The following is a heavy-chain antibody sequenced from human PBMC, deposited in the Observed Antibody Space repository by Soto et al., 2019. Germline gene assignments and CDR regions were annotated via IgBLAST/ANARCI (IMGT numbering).Heavy chain of an antibody. CDR3: ARRRYCGADCYSQYYYGMDV. J-gene: IGHJ6*02. CDR2: VIPILGVT. V-gene: IGHV1-69*02. Sequence: QVQLVQSGAEMKKPGSSVKVSCRSGGDTFSSYTVSWVRQAPGQGLEWMGRVIPILGVTNYARKFQGRVSITAEKSTCTAYMELRSLRSEDSGVYYCARRRYCGADCYSQYYYGMDVWGQGTTVTVS. D-gene: IGHD2-21*02. CDR1: GDTFSSYT.